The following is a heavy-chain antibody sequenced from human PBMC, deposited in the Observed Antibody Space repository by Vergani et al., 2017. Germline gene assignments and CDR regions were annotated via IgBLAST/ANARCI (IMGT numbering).Heavy chain of an antibody. Sequence: EVQLVESGRNLVQPGRSLRLSCSASGFTFGDHAMSWFRQAPGKGLEWVGFIRSKAYGETREYAASVKGRFTISRDDSKSIAYLQMSSLKAEDTAVYYCTRGRLDDSYAYFDYWGQGTLVTVSP. D-gene: IGHD3-16*01. CDR1: GFTFGDHA. V-gene: IGHV3-49*03. CDR2: IRSKAYGETR. J-gene: IGHJ4*02. CDR3: TRGRLDDSYAYFDY.